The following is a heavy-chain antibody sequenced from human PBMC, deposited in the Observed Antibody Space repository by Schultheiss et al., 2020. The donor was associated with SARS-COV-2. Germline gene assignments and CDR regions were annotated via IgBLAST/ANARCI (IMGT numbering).Heavy chain of an antibody. CDR2: IYYSGST. CDR3: ARDGGAGGTIFYAIDV. V-gene: IGHV4-30-4*08. J-gene: IGHJ6*02. Sequence: SETLSLTCTVSGGSISSGGYYWSWIRQHPGKGLEWIGYIYYSGSTYYNPSLQSRITISVDTSKNQLSLKLSSVTAADTAVYYCARDGGAGGTIFYAIDVWGQGTTVTVSS. CDR1: GGSISSGGYY. D-gene: IGHD1-26*01.